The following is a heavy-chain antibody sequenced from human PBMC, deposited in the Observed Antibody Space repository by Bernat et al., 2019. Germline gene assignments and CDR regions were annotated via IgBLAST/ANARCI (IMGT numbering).Heavy chain of an antibody. CDR2: IWYDGSNK. V-gene: IGHV3-33*01. CDR1: GFTFSSYG. D-gene: IGHD6-19*01. Sequence: QVQLVESGGGVVQPGRSLRLPCAASGFTFSSYGMHWVRQAPGKGLEWVAVIWYDGSNKYYADSVKGRFTISRDNSKNTLYLQMNSLRAEDTAVYYCARDLTYSSGWYVGGNFDYWGQGTLVTVSS. CDR3: ARDLTYSSGWYVGGNFDY. J-gene: IGHJ4*02.